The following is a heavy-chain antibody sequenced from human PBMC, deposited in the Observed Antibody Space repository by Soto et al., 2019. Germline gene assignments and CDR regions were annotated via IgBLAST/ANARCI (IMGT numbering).Heavy chain of an antibody. J-gene: IGHJ4*02. V-gene: IGHV3-7*05. CDR3: VGGSGYLIES. CDR2: IKQDGSER. D-gene: IGHD5-12*01. Sequence: EVQLVESGGGLVQPGGSLGLSCAASGFAFSTYWMNWVRQAPGKGLEWVANIKQDGSERYYVDSVEGRFTISRDNAKNSLHLQMTSLRAEDTAVYYCVGGSGYLIESWGQGTLVTVSS. CDR1: GFAFSTYW.